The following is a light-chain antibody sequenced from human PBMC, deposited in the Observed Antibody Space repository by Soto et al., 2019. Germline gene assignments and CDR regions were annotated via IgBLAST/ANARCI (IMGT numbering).Light chain of an antibody. V-gene: IGKV2-28*01. J-gene: IGKJ4*01. CDR1: QSLDSSGYKY. CDR2: LGS. Sequence: IVMTQSPLSLPVTPGEPASISCRSSQSLDSSGYKYLDWYLQKPGQSPQLLIYLGSNRASGVPDRFSGSGSGTDFTLKISRVEAEDVGVYYCMQALQTPLTFGGGTRLEIK. CDR3: MQALQTPLT.